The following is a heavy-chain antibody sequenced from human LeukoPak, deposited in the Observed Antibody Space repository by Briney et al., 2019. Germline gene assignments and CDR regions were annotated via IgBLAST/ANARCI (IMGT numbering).Heavy chain of an antibody. CDR3: AKIPRIFGVVINYFDY. Sequence: GGSLRLSCAASGFTFSSYAMSWVRRAPGKGLEWVSAISGSGGSTYYADSVKGRFTISRDNSKNTLYLQMNSLRAEDTAVYYCAKIPRIFGVVINYFDYWGQGTLVTVSS. D-gene: IGHD3-3*01. CDR2: ISGSGGST. J-gene: IGHJ4*02. V-gene: IGHV3-23*01. CDR1: GFTFSSYA.